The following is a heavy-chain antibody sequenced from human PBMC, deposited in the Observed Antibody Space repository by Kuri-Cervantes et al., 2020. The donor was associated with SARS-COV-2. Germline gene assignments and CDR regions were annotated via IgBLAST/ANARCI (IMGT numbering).Heavy chain of an antibody. J-gene: IGHJ4*02. Sequence: GSLRLSCTVSGGSISSYYWNWIRQPPGKGLEWIAYIYYTGSANYNPSLKSRVTISVDTSKNQFSLKLSSVTAADTAVYYCARGRRARGVNSFDYWGQGTLVTVSS. D-gene: IGHD3-10*01. CDR1: GGSISSYY. CDR3: ARGRRARGVNSFDY. CDR2: IYYTGSA. V-gene: IGHV4-59*01.